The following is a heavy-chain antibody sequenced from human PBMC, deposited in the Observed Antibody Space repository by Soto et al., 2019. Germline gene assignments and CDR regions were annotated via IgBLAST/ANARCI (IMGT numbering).Heavy chain of an antibody. Sequence: EVQLLESGGGLVQPGGSLRLSCAASGFTFSSYAMSWVRQAPRTGLEWVSAISGSGGSTYYADSVKGRFTISRDNSKNTLYLQMNSLRAEDTAVYYCAKGLYVSQYYFDYWGQGTLVTVSS. D-gene: IGHD2-8*01. CDR1: GFTFSSYA. V-gene: IGHV3-23*01. CDR3: AKGLYVSQYYFDY. CDR2: ISGSGGST. J-gene: IGHJ4*02.